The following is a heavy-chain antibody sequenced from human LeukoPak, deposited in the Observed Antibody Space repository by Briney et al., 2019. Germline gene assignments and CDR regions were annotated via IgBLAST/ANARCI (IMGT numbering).Heavy chain of an antibody. V-gene: IGHV3-74*01. J-gene: IGHJ4*02. CDR2: IKTDGSST. CDR3: ARVMYDFSTFTLSY. Sequence: GGSLRLSCAASGFTFSNYWMHWVRQAPGKGLVWVSRIKTDGSSTTYADSVKGRFTFSRDNAKNTLYLQMDSLRAEDTAVYYCARVMYDFSTFTLSYWGQGTLVTVSS. CDR1: GFTFSNYW. D-gene: IGHD3/OR15-3a*01.